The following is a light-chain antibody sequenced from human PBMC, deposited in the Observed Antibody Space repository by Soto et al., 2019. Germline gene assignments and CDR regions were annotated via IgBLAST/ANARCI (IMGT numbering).Light chain of an antibody. J-gene: IGLJ1*01. V-gene: IGLV2-11*01. CDR2: DVS. Sequence: QSVLTQPRSVSGSPGQSVAISCTGSSSDVGGYNYVSWYQQHPGKAPKVMIYDVSKRPSGVPNRFSGSKSGDTASLTITGLQGEDEADYYCCSYAGGPYVFGTGTKVTVL. CDR3: CSYAGGPYV. CDR1: SSDVGGYNY.